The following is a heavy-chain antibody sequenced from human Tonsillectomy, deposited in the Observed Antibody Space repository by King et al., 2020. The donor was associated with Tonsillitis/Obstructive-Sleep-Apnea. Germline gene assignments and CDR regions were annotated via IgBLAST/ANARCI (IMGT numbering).Heavy chain of an antibody. CDR2: INHSGST. Sequence: VQLQQWGAGLLKPSETLSLTCAVYGGSFSGYYWSWIRQPPGKGLEWIGEINHSGSTTYNPSLKSRVTMSVDTSKNQFSLKLTSVTAADTAVYYWARGPKGYYYYYMDVWDKGTTVTVSS. CDR1: GGSFSGYY. CDR3: ARGPKGYYYYYMDV. J-gene: IGHJ6*03. V-gene: IGHV4-34*01.